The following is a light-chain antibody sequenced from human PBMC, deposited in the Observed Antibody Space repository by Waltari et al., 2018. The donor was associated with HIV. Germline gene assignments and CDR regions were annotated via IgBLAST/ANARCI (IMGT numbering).Light chain of an antibody. CDR2: EVT. J-gene: IGLJ2*01. V-gene: IGLV2-8*01. CDR3: SSYAGSNNLV. Sequence: QPALTQPRSASGPPGQSVTISCPGTNSDASGDNIVSWAQQPPGKAPTLLIFEVTTRPSGVPALFSGSMTGNTASLPVSGLQADDEADYYCSSYAGSNNLVFGGGTKLTVL. CDR1: NSDASGDNI.